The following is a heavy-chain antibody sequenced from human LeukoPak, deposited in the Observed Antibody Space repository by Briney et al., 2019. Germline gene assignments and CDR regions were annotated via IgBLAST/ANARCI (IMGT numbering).Heavy chain of an antibody. CDR1: RFTFSDYW. V-gene: IGHV3-74*01. CDR3: ARVAYGDYGVFDY. Sequence: GSLRLSCAACRFTFSDYWMHWVRQAPGKGLVWVSRNRDGGGTTYADSVKGRFTISRDNAKNTVYLQMNSLRAEDTAVYFCARVAYGDYGVFDYWGQGTLVTVSS. CDR2: NRDGGGT. D-gene: IGHD4-17*01. J-gene: IGHJ4*02.